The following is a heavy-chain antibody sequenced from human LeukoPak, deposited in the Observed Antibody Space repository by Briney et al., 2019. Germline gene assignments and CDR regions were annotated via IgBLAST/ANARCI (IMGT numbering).Heavy chain of an antibody. CDR2: INHSGST. CDR3: ARGGDIVVVVAATGFDY. V-gene: IGHV4-34*01. D-gene: IGHD2-15*01. Sequence: SETLSLTCAVYGGSFSGYYWSWIRQPPGKGLEWIGEINHSGSTNYNPSLKGRVTISVDTSKNQFSLKLSSVTAADTAVYYCARGGDIVVVVAATGFDYWGQGTLVTVSS. J-gene: IGHJ4*02. CDR1: GGSFSGYY.